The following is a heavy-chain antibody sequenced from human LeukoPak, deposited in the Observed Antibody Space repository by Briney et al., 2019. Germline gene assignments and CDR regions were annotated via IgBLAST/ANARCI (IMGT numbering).Heavy chain of an antibody. V-gene: IGHV3-7*01. Sequence: GGSLRLSCAASGFTFSSYWMSWVRQAPGKGLEWVANIKQDGSEKYYVDSVKGRFTISRDNAKNSLYLQTNSLRAEDTAVYYCAREDIVVVPAAIRDYYYYGMDVWGQGTTVTVSS. CDR1: GFTFSSYW. D-gene: IGHD2-2*01. CDR3: AREDIVVVPAAIRDYYYYGMDV. J-gene: IGHJ6*02. CDR2: IKQDGSEK.